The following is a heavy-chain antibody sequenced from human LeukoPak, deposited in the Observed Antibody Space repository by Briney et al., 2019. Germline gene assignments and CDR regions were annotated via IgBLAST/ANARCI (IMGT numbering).Heavy chain of an antibody. J-gene: IGHJ4*02. V-gene: IGHV4-31*03. CDR2: IYYSGST. D-gene: IGHD6-13*01. CDR1: GGSISSGVYY. Sequence: SQTLSLTCTVSGGSISSGVYYWSWIRQHPGKGLEWIGYIYYSGSTYYNPSLKSRVTISVDTSKNQFSLKLSSVTAADTAVYYCARDHPGSSSWYFDYWGQGTLVTVSS. CDR3: ARDHPGSSSWYFDY.